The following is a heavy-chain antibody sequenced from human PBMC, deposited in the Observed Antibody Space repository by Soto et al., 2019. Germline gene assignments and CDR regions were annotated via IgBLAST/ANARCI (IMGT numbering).Heavy chain of an antibody. CDR3: AKGRGYCTSTSCYVGSDY. CDR1: GFTFSSYA. D-gene: IGHD2-2*01. Sequence: EVQLLESGGGLVQPGGSLRLSCAASGFTFSSYAMSWVRQAPGKGLEWVSAISGSGGSTYYADSVKGRFTIFRDNSKNTLYLQRNSLRAEDTAVYYCAKGRGYCTSTSCYVGSDYWGQGTLVTVSS. CDR2: ISGSGGST. V-gene: IGHV3-23*01. J-gene: IGHJ4*02.